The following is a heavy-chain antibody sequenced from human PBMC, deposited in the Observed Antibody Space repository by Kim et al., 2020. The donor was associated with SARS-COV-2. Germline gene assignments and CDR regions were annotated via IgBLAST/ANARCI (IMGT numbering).Heavy chain of an antibody. CDR2: INHSGST. Sequence: SQTLSLTCAVYGGSFSGYYWSWIRQPPGKGLEWIGEINHSGSTNYNPSLKSRVTISVDTSKNQFSLKLSSVTAADTAVYYCARGLTYSSWYSNYYYYGMDVWGQGTTVTVSS. CDR3: ARGLTYSSWYSNYYYYGMDV. J-gene: IGHJ6*02. CDR1: GGSFSGYY. D-gene: IGHD6-13*01. V-gene: IGHV4-34*01.